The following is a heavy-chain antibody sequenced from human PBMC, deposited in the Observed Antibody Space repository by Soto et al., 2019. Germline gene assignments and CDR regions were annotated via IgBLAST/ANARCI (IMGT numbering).Heavy chain of an antibody. V-gene: IGHV4-39*07. CDR1: GGSISSSSCH. Sequence: SETLSLTCTVSGGSISSSSCHWGWIRQPPGKGLEWIASIKYSGTTFYNPSLKSRVTISVDTSKNQFSLKLSSVTAADTAVYYCARRYGDYFDFWGQGTLVTVSS. D-gene: IGHD4-17*01. J-gene: IGHJ4*02. CDR3: ARRYGDYFDF. CDR2: IKYSGTT.